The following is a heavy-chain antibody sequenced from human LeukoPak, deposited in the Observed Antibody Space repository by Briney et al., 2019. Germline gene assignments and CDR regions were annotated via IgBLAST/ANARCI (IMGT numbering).Heavy chain of an antibody. CDR3: ARVNGYYGSGSLDY. CDR2: ISYDGSNK. CDR1: GFTFSSYA. V-gene: IGHV3-30*04. J-gene: IGHJ4*02. D-gene: IGHD3-10*01. Sequence: GGSLRLSCAASGFTFSSYAMHWVRQAPGKGLEWVAVISYDGSNKYYADSVKGRFTISRDNPKNTLYLQMNSLRAEDTAVYYCARVNGYYGSGSLDYWGQGTLVTVSS.